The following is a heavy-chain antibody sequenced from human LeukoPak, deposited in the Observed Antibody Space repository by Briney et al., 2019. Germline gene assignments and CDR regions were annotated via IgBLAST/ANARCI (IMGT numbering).Heavy chain of an antibody. Sequence: PGGSLRLSCSASGFTFSSYAMHWVRQAPGKGLEDVLGINSHGGSTYYADSVKGRFTISRDNSKNTLYLQMSSLRAEDTAVYHCVKSKYYYYAMDVWGQGTTVTVSS. J-gene: IGHJ6*02. CDR2: INSHGGST. V-gene: IGHV3-64D*09. CDR3: VKSKYYYYAMDV. CDR1: GFTFSSYA.